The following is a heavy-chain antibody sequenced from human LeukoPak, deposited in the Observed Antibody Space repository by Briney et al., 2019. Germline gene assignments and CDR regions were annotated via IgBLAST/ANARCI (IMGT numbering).Heavy chain of an antibody. CDR2: INHSGST. J-gene: IGHJ4*02. V-gene: IGHV4-34*01. CDR1: GGSFSGYY. D-gene: IGHD2-15*01. CDR3: AREKGYCSGGHCYGGTFDY. Sequence: SETLSLTCAVYGGSFSGYYWSWIRQPPGKGLEWIGEINHSGSTNYNPSLKSRVTISVDMSKNQFSLKLSSVTAADTAVYYCAREKGYCSGGHCYGGTFDYWGQGTLVTVSS.